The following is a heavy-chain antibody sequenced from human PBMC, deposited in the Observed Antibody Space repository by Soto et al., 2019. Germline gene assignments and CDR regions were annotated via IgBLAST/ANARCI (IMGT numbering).Heavy chain of an antibody. Sequence: QVQLQESGPGLVKPSQTLSLTCTVSGSSISSGGYYWSWIRQHPGKGLEWIGYIYYSGSTYYNPSLKSRATISVDTSTNQFSLKLSSVTAADTAAYYCARGMTTVTTFDYRGQGTLVTDSS. CDR1: GSSISSGGYY. D-gene: IGHD4-17*01. J-gene: IGHJ4*02. CDR3: ARGMTTVTTFDY. V-gene: IGHV4-31*03. CDR2: IYYSGST.